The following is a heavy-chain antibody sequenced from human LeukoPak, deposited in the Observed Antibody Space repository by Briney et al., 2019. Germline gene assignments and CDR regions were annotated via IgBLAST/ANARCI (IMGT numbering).Heavy chain of an antibody. CDR2: ISDDGRSN. CDR1: GFSFIMHG. D-gene: IGHD4-17*01. Sequence: GRSLRPSCGPSGFSFIMHGMHWVRQPPSKWREWVGVISDDGRSNDYADSVKGRFTISRDNSKDTLYLQMNSLRAEDTAVYYCAKRPSDYGDYVSYFDHWGQGTLVTVSS. V-gene: IGHV3-30*18. CDR3: AKRPSDYGDYVSYFDH. J-gene: IGHJ4*02.